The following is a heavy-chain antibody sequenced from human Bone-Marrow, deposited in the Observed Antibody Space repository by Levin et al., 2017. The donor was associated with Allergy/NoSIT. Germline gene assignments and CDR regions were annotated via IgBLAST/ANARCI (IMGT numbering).Heavy chain of an antibody. CDR2: IYPRDSDT. D-gene: IGHD6-6*01. CDR1: GDSFSGYW. V-gene: IGHV5-51*01. CDR3: ARSFSSSTDLFVY. Sequence: PGGSLRLSCKGSGDSFSGYWIGWVRQMPGKGLEWMGFIYPRDSDTRYSPSFQGQVTMSADKSISTAYLQWSSLKASDTAMYYCARSFSSSTDLFVYWGQGTLVTVSS. J-gene: IGHJ4*02.